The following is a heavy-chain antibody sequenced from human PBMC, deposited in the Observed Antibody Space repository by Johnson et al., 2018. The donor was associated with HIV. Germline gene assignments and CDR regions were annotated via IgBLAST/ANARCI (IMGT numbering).Heavy chain of an antibody. CDR3: ARDTWDAFDI. CDR2: ISYDGSNK. Sequence: QVQLVESGGGLVQPGGSMRLSCAASGFTFDDYAMHWVRQAPGKGLEWVAVISYDGSNKYYADSVKGRFTISRDNSKNTLYLQMNSLRAEDPAVYYCARDTWDAFDIWGQGTMVTVSS. CDR1: GFTFDDYA. J-gene: IGHJ3*02. V-gene: IGHV3-30*04.